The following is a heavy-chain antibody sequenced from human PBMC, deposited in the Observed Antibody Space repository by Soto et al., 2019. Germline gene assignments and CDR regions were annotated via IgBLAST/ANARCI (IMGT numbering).Heavy chain of an antibody. CDR3: ARDLGSGWYGGAFDI. V-gene: IGHV3-33*01. CDR1: GFTFSSYG. J-gene: IGHJ3*02. Sequence: VQLVESGGGVVQPGRSLRLSCAASGFTFSSYGMHWVRQAPGKGLEWVAVIWYDGSNKYYADSVKGRFTISRDNSKNTLYLQMNSLRAEDTAVYYCARDLGSGWYGGAFDIWGQGTMVTVSS. CDR2: IWYDGSNK. D-gene: IGHD6-19*01.